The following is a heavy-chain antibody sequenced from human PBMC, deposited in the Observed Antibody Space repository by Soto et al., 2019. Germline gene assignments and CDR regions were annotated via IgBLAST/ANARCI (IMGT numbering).Heavy chain of an antibody. D-gene: IGHD3-10*01. Sequence: GESLKISCKGSGYSFTSYWISWVRQMPGKGLEWMGRIDPSDSYTNYSPSFQGHVTISADKSISTAYLQWSSLKASDTAMYYCACFFRCFGEPSAADYLTQRTPVT. CDR3: ACFFRCFGEPSAADY. CDR2: IDPSDSYT. J-gene: IGHJ4*02. CDR1: GYSFTSYW. V-gene: IGHV5-10-1*01.